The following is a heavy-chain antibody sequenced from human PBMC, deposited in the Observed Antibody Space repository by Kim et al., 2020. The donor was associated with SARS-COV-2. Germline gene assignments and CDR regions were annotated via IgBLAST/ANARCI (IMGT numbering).Heavy chain of an antibody. CDR3: ASPLLRWRCSGGSCYSFFKPFYYYYGMDV. CDR1: GGTFSSYA. V-gene: IGHV1-69*13. J-gene: IGHJ6*02. Sequence: SVKVSCKASGGTFSSYAISWVRQAPGQGLEWMGGIIPIFGTANYAQKFQGRVTITADESTSTAYMELSSLRSEDTAVYYCASPLLRWRCSGGSCYSFFKPFYYYYGMDVWGQGTTVTVSS. CDR2: IIPIFGTA. D-gene: IGHD2-15*01.